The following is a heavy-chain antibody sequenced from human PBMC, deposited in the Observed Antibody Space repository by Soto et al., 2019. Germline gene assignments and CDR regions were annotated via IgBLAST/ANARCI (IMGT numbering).Heavy chain of an antibody. J-gene: IGHJ4*02. D-gene: IGHD3-9*01. CDR1: RFTFSGYG. Sequence: QVQLVESGGDVVQPGRSLSLSCVGSRFTFSGYGMYWVRQAPGKGLEWVAYISPDGSDTFYGDSVKGRFTISRDNSNNTLYLQMSSLSIGDTAVYYCAKDRHFEGVTGPIYWGQGTLVTVSS. V-gene: IGHV3-30*18. CDR3: AKDRHFEGVTGPIY. CDR2: ISPDGSDT.